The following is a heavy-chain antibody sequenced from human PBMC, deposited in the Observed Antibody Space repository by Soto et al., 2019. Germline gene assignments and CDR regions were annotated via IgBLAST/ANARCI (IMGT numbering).Heavy chain of an antibody. CDR3: ARDNPYYGYYIFDS. Sequence: RLACTASGLTITGYGVNWVRQAPGKGLEWVSSITGSSDYIYYADSVKGRFTISRDNARNSLYLQLNSLRAKDTALYYCARDNPYYGYYIFDSSGQGT. D-gene: IGHD4-17*01. J-gene: IGHJ4*02. CDR1: GLTITGYG. CDR2: ITGSSDYI. V-gene: IGHV3-21*01.